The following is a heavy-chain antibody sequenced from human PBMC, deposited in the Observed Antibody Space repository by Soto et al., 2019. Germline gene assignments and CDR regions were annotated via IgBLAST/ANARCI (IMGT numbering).Heavy chain of an antibody. J-gene: IGHJ3*02. CDR3: ARALGHSSSWYSAFDI. CDR1: GGSISSSNW. Sequence: SETLSLTCAVSGGSISSSNWWSWVRQPPGKGLEWIGEIYHSGSTNYNPSLKSRVTISVDKSKNQFSLKLSSVTAADTAVYYCARALGHSSSWYSAFDIWGQGTMVTVSS. D-gene: IGHD6-13*01. V-gene: IGHV4-4*02. CDR2: IYHSGST.